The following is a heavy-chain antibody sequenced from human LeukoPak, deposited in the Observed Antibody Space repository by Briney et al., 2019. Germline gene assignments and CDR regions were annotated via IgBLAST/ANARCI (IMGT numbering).Heavy chain of an antibody. CDR3: ARGQLWKDY. V-gene: IGHV3-11*01. J-gene: IGHJ4*02. CDR1: GFTFSDYY. Sequence: PGGSLRLSCAASGFTFSDYYMSWIREAPGKGLEWVSYISSSGTSTNYADSVKGRFTISRDNAKNSLYLEMNSLRAEDTAVYYCARGQLWKDYWGQGTLVTVSS. D-gene: IGHD5-24*01. CDR2: ISSSGTST.